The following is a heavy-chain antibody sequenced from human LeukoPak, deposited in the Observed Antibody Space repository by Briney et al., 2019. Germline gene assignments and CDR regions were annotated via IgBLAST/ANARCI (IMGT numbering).Heavy chain of an antibody. V-gene: IGHV1-18*01. CDR3: ARVPLGWSGEFDEYYFDY. CDR1: GYTFTSYG. J-gene: IGHJ4*02. CDR2: ISAYNGNT. Sequence: ASVKVSCKASGYTFTSYGISWVRQAPGQGLEWMGWISAYNGNTNYAQKLQGRVTMTTDTSTSTAYMELRSLRSDDTAVYYCARVPLGWSGEFDEYYFDYWGQGTLVTVSS. D-gene: IGHD3-10*01.